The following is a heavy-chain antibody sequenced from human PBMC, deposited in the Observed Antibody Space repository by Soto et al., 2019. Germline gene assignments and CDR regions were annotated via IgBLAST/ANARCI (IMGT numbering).Heavy chain of an antibody. CDR2: INAGNGNT. CDR1: GYTFTSCA. V-gene: IGHV1-3*01. J-gene: IGHJ6*02. D-gene: IGHD1-26*01. Sequence: GASVKLSCKASGYTFTSCAMHSVRQAPGQRLDWMGWINAGNGNTKYSQKFQGRVTITRDTSASTAYMELSSLRSEDTAVYYCARDWWELLPDNCYYYGMDVWGQGTTXTVSS. CDR3: ARDWWELLPDNCYYYGMDV.